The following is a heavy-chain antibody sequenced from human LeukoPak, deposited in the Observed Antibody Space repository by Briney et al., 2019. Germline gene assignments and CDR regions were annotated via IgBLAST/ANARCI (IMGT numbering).Heavy chain of an antibody. J-gene: IGHJ4*02. Sequence: TASETLSLTCTVSGGSISSSSYYWGWIRQPPGKGLEWIGSIYYSGSTYYNPSLKSRVTISVDTSKNQFSLKLSSVPAADTAVYYCASDSAHYFDYWGQGTLVTVSS. V-gene: IGHV4-39*07. CDR3: ASDSAHYFDY. CDR2: IYYSGST. CDR1: GGSISSSSYY.